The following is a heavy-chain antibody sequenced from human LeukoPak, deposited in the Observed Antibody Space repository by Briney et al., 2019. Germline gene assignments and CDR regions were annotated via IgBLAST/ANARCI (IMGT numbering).Heavy chain of an antibody. CDR2: INPNSGGT. J-gene: IGHJ4*02. D-gene: IGHD5-12*01. V-gene: IGHV1-2*02. CDR1: GGTFSSYA. CDR3: ASGYSGYDSRVDY. Sequence: ASVKVSCKASGGTFSSYAISWVRQAPGQGLEWMGWINPNSGGTNYAQKFQGRVTMTRDTSISTAYMELSRLRSDDTAVYYCASGYSGYDSRVDYWGQGTLVTVSS.